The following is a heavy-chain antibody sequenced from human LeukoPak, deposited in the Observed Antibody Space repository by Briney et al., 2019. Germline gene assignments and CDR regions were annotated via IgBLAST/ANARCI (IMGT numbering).Heavy chain of an antibody. Sequence: GGSLRLSCAASGFTFSTYAMSWVRQAPGKGLEWVSGIVGSGVTTYYADSVKGRFTISRDNSKNTLYLQMNSLRAEDTAVYYCAKDRNYYGSGSYNWFDPWGQGTLVTVSS. CDR1: GFTFSTYA. D-gene: IGHD3-10*01. J-gene: IGHJ5*02. CDR2: IVGSGVTT. V-gene: IGHV3-23*01. CDR3: AKDRNYYGSGSYNWFDP.